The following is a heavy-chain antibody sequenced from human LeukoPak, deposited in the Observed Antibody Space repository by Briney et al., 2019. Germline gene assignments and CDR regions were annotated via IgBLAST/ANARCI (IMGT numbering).Heavy chain of an antibody. CDR2: MHSSGST. CDR3: ARGGAVTGANNWFDP. V-gene: IGHV4-61*02. D-gene: IGHD4-11*01. Sequence: MPSQTLSLTCTVSGGSISSGTYYWTWIRQPAGKGLEWIGRMHSSGSTNYNPSLKSRVTISIDTSKNQFSLDLSSVTAADTAVYYCARGGAVTGANNWFDPWGQGTLVTVSS. CDR1: GGSISSGTYY. J-gene: IGHJ5*02.